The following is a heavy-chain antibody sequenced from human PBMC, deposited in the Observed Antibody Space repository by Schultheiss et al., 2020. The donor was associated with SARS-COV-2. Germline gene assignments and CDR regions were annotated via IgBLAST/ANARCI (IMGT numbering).Heavy chain of an antibody. J-gene: IGHJ4*02. CDR1: GFTFGDYA. CDR2: IWYDGSNK. V-gene: IGHV3-33*03. D-gene: IGHD4-11*01. CDR3: AKGHDYSINPFGY. Sequence: GESLKISCTASGFTFGDYAMSWFRQAPGKGLEWVAVIWYDGSNKYYADSVKGRFTISRDNSKNSLYLQMNSLRTEDTAVYYCAKGHDYSINPFGYWGQGTLVTVSS.